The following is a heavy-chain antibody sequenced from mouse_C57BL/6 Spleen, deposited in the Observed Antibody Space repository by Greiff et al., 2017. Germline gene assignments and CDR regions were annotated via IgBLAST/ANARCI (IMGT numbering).Heavy chain of an antibody. D-gene: IGHD1-1*01. V-gene: IGHV5-17*01. CDR3: ARSNYYGSSYVAWFAY. CDR2: ISSGSSTI. CDR1: GFTFSDYG. J-gene: IGHJ3*01. Sequence: EVKVVESGGGLVKPGGSLKLSCAASGFTFSDYGMHWVRQAPEKGLEWVAYISSGSSTIYYADTVKGRFTISRDNAKNTLFLQMTSLRSEDTAMYYCARSNYYGSSYVAWFAYWGQGTLVTVSA.